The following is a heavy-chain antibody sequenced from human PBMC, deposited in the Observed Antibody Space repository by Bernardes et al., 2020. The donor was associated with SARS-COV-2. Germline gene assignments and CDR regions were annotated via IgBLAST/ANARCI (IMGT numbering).Heavy chain of an antibody. CDR1: SGFISNSGDY. J-gene: IGHJ6*02. D-gene: IGHD2-21*02. Sequence: SEPLSLTCTVSSGFISNSGDYCGWLLQSPGKGQEWIGIMYSGGNTYYNPSPQRRVTQSVDTSKNQLSLRLSAVTAADSAVYYCAGSSFGIDCYIGGLSSWDYGMSVWGQGTTVAVAS. V-gene: IGHV4-39*01. CDR2: MYSGGNT. CDR3: AGSSFGIDCYIGGLSSWDYGMSV.